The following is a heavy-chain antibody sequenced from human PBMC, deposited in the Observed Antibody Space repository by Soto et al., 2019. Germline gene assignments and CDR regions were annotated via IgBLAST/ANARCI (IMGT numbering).Heavy chain of an antibody. Sequence: EVQLVESGGGLVKPGGSLRLSCAGSGFTFSRHTMIWVRQAPGKGLEWFSSISSSSSYIYYADSMKGRFTISRDNAKNSLFLQMSGLRADDTAIYYCAREADYSNYFDYWGQGTLVTVSS. CDR1: GFTFSRHT. CDR2: ISSSSSYI. D-gene: IGHD4-4*01. V-gene: IGHV3-21*01. CDR3: AREADYSNYFDY. J-gene: IGHJ4*02.